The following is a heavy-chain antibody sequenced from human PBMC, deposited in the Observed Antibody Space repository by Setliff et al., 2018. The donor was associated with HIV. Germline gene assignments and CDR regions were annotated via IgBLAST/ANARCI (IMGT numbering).Heavy chain of an antibody. V-gene: IGHV4-59*01. CDR2: VYYSGST. J-gene: IGHJ6*03. Sequence: PSETLSLTCTVSGGPISTYYWSWVRKPPGKGLEWIGYVYYSGSTSYSPSLRGRVTMSVDPSKNQFSLKLNSVTAADTAIYYCARGNYDTSDYYTNFYYYYMDVWGKGTAVTVSS. D-gene: IGHD3-22*01. CDR3: ARGNYDTSDYYTNFYYYYMDV. CDR1: GGPISTYY.